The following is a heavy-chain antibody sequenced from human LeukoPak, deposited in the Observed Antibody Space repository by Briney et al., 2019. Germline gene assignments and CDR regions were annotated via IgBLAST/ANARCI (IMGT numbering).Heavy chain of an antibody. D-gene: IGHD6-6*01. V-gene: IGHV4-59*01. Sequence: SETLSLTCTVSGGSINDYWSWIRQPPGKGLEWIGFIFYDGNTNYSPSLKSRVTISLDTSKNQFSLNLNSVTAADTAVYYCARGGASSRYFDCWGQGTLVTVSS. CDR1: GGSINDY. CDR2: IFYDGNT. J-gene: IGHJ4*02. CDR3: ARGGASSRYFDC.